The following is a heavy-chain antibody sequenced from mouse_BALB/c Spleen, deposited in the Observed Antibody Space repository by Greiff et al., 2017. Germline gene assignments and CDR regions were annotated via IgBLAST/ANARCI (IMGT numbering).Heavy chain of an antibody. Sequence: EVQLVESGGGLVKPGGSLKLSCAASGFTFSDYYMYWVRQTPEKRLEWVATISDGGSYTYYPDSVKGRFTISRDNAKNNLYLQMSSLKSEDTAMYYCARERFAYYGMDYWGQGTSVTVSS. CDR1: GFTFSDYY. CDR3: ARERFAYYGMDY. J-gene: IGHJ4*01. V-gene: IGHV5-4*02. CDR2: ISDGGSYT.